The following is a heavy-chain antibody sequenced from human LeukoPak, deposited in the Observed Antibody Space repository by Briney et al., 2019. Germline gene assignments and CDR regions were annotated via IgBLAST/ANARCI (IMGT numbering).Heavy chain of an antibody. J-gene: IGHJ3*02. CDR1: GYTFADCY. CDR3: AREYYDSSGRKHAFEN. CDR2: IDPDSGGT. Sequence: GASVKVSCKTSGYTFADCYLRWVRQAPGQGLEWMGSIDPDSGGTNYAQKFQGRVTMTRDTSISTAYMELSRLRSDDTAVYYCAREYYDSSGRKHAFENWGQGTMVTVSS. D-gene: IGHD3-22*01. V-gene: IGHV1-2*02.